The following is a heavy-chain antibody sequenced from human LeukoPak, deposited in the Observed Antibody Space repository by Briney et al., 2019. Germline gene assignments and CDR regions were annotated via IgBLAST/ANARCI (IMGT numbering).Heavy chain of an antibody. CDR1: GFTFSSYA. CDR2: ISYDGSNK. V-gene: IGHV3-30*04. CDR3: AKALDGYNYVDY. Sequence: GGSLRLSCAASGFTFSSYAMHWVRQAPGKGLEWVAVISYDGSNKYYADSVKGRFTISRDNSKNTLYLQMDSLRAEDTAVYYCAKALDGYNYVDYWGQGTLVTVSS. J-gene: IGHJ4*02. D-gene: IGHD5-24*01.